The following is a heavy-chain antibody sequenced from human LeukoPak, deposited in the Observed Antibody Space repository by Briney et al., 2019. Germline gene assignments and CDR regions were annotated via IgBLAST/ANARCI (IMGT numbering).Heavy chain of an antibody. CDR3: ARDSHKGF. Sequence: PGGSLRLSCAVSGFSVSSNYMSWVRQAPGKGLEWVSVIYSGGGIYYADSVKGRFTSSRDSSKNMMYLQLNSLRVEDTAVYFCARDSHKGFWGQGALVTVSS. CDR2: IYSGGGI. J-gene: IGHJ4*02. V-gene: IGHV3-66*01. CDR1: GFSVSSNY.